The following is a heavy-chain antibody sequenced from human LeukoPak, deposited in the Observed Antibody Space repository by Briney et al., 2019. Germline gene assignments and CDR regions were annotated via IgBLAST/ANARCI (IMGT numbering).Heavy chain of an antibody. CDR3: TKGDDYGATTRLPKFNWFDP. Sequence: PGGSLRLSCAASGFHFSSCAMHWVRQAPGKGLEWVAYIRYDGDNKRYADSVKGRFTVSRDKSKDTVYLQMNSLRREDTAMYYCTKGDDYGATTRLPKFNWFDPWGQGTLVLVSS. CDR1: GFHFSSCA. D-gene: IGHD4/OR15-4a*01. V-gene: IGHV3-30*02. CDR2: IRYDGDNK. J-gene: IGHJ5*02.